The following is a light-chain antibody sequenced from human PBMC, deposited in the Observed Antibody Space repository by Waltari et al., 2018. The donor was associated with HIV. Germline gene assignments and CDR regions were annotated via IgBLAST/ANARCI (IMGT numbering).Light chain of an antibody. Sequence: YVLTQPPSVSVVPGQTATVACIGPKIGTKDVHWYRQRPGQAPEVVVHADNDRPSEIPVRISGSNSGDMATLKIENVESDDEAVYSCQVWDPNDDWVFGGGTKLTVL. CDR3: QVWDPNDDWV. V-gene: IGLV3-21*02. CDR1: KIGTKD. CDR2: ADN. J-gene: IGLJ3*02.